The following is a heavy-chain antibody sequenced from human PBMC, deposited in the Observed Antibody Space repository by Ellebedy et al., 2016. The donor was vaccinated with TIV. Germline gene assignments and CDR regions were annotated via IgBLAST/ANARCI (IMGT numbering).Heavy chain of an antibody. V-gene: IGHV1-46*01. J-gene: IGHJ3*02. Sequence: AASVKVSCKASGYTFTNYYMHWVRQAPGQGLEWMGKINPSGGSTSNAHHLQGRISMTRDTSTSTVYMELSSMRSEDTAAYYCARGDDSSVRDAFDIWGQGTMVTVSS. D-gene: IGHD3-22*01. CDR2: INPSGGST. CDR3: ARGDDSSVRDAFDI. CDR1: GYTFTNYY.